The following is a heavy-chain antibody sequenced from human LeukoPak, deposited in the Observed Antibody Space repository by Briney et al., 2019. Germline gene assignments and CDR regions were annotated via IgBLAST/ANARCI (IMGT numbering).Heavy chain of an antibody. CDR2: IRQDGSEK. CDR1: GFTFSNYW. J-gene: IGHJ4*02. Sequence: HPGGSLRLSCAASGFTFSNYWMSWVRQAPGKGLEWVAIIRQDGSEKKYVDSVKGRFTISRDNAKDSLYLEMNSLRAEDTAVYYCTRFSRSSSSNYWGQGTLVTVSS. D-gene: IGHD6-6*01. CDR3: TRFSRSSSSNY. V-gene: IGHV3-7*01.